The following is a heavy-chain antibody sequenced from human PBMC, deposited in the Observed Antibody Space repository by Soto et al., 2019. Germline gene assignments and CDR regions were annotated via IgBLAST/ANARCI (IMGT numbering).Heavy chain of an antibody. CDR3: ARERYRHGDYNIDY. V-gene: IGHV4-31*03. CDR1: GGSISSGGYY. D-gene: IGHD4-17*01. CDR2: IYYSGST. J-gene: IGHJ4*02. Sequence: TLSLTCTVSGGSISSGGYYWSWIRQHPGKGLEWIGYIYYSGSTYYNPSLKSRVTISVDTSKNQFSLKLSSVTAADTAVYYCARERYRHGDYNIDYWGQGTLVTVSS.